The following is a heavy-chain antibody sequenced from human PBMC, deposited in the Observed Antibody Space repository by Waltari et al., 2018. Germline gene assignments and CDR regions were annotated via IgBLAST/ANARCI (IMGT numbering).Heavy chain of an antibody. CDR1: GFIFSTYW. J-gene: IGHJ2*01. CDR2: ITGDGALT. CDR3: ATESLGAGHRYFEV. V-gene: IGHV3-74*01. D-gene: IGHD7-27*01. Sequence: EAQLVESGGDVVQPGGSLGRSCVGSGFIFSTYWMHWLRQDPGKGLVWALRITGDGALTFYPDSAKGRFTISRDNARNTLSLEMNNVRDEDTAIYYCATESLGAGHRYFEVWGRGTLVTVSS.